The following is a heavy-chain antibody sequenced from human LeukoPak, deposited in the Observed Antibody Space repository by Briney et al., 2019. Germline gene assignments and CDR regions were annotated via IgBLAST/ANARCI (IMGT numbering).Heavy chain of an antibody. CDR1: GFTVSSNY. D-gene: IGHD5-18*01. CDR3: ASPSRGYSYGYYYYYGMDV. V-gene: IGHV3-21*01. Sequence: GGSLRLSCAASGFTVSSNYMSWVRQAPGKGLEWVSSISSSSSYIYYADSVKGRFTISRDNAKNSLYLQMNSLRAEDTAVYYCASPSRGYSYGYYYYYGMDVWGQGTTVTVSS. J-gene: IGHJ6*02. CDR2: ISSSSSYI.